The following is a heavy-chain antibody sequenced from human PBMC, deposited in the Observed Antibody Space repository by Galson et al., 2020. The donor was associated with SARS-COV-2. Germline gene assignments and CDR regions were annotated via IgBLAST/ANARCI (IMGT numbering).Heavy chain of an antibody. V-gene: IGHV6-1*01. CDR1: GDSVSSNSAG. CDR2: TFYRSKWYN. CDR3: ARDPPVAGPMDV. J-gene: IGHJ6*02. Sequence: SQTLSLTCAISGDSVSSNSAGWNWLRQSPSRGLEWLGRTFYRSKWYNEYAVSVKRRLIINPDASKNQFSLQLNSVTPEDTAVYYCARDPPVAGPMDVWGQGTTVTVSS. D-gene: IGHD6-19*01.